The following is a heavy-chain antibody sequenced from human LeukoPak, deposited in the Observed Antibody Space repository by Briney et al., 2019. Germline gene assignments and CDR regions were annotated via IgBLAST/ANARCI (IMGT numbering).Heavy chain of an antibody. CDR1: GFTFSRHW. CDR2: IRPDGSET. CDR3: TDYDFSD. V-gene: IGHV3-7*01. Sequence: GGSLRLSCAASGFTFSRHWMRWARQAPGKGLEWVADIRPDGSETKYVESVKGRFTISRDNAKNSLYLQMNSLRVEDTAVYYCTDYDFSDWGQGTLVTVSS. J-gene: IGHJ4*02. D-gene: IGHD3-3*01.